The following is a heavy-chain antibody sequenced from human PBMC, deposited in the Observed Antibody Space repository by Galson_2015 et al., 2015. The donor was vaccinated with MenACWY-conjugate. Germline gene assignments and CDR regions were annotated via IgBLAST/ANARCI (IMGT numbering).Heavy chain of an antibody. CDR2: INQDGSEK. J-gene: IGHJ4*02. CDR1: GFTFTTYW. V-gene: IGHV3-7*03. CDR3: VRDGGYTGYDLFDY. D-gene: IGHD5-12*01. Sequence: SLRLSCAASGFTFTTYWMTWVRQAPGKGLEWVANINQDGSEKYYVDSVKGRFTISRENAKNSLYLQMDSLRAGDTAVYYCVRDGGYTGYDLFDYWGQGALVTVSP.